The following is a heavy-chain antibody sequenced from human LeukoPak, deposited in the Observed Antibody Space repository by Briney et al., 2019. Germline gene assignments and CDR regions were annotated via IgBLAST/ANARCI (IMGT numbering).Heavy chain of an antibody. CDR3: AGRQTFADSTAWYDTFDI. V-gene: IGHV4-59*08. D-gene: IGHD6-19*01. J-gene: IGHJ3*02. CDR1: GGSISTYY. CDR2: IYRSGII. Sequence: SETLSLTCTVSGGSISTYYWSWIRQPPGKGLEFIAYIYRSGIINYNPSLQSRVTMSVDTSENRFSLNLSSMTAADTAVYYCAGRQTFADSTAWYDTFDIWGHGTMVTVSS.